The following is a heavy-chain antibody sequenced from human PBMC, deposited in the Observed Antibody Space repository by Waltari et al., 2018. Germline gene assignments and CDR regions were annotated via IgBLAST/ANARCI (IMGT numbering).Heavy chain of an antibody. CDR3: ARAPTVTTGSHLYYYYGMDV. D-gene: IGHD4-4*01. J-gene: IGHJ6*02. V-gene: IGHV1-69*02. CDR1: GGTFISYT. CDR2: IIPILGIA. Sequence: QVQLVQSGAEVKKPGSSVKVSCKASGGTFISYTISWVRQAPVQGLEWMGRIIPILGIANYAQKFQGRVTITADKSTSTAYMELSSLRSEDTAVYYCARAPTVTTGSHLYYYYGMDVWGQGTTVTVSS.